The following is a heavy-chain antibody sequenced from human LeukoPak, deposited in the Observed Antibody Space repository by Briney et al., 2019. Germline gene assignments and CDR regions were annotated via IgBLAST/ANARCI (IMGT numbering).Heavy chain of an antibody. V-gene: IGHV4-31*03. CDR1: GGSISSGGYY. J-gene: IGHJ4*02. CDR3: ARGKTIYYDSSGYYYDY. CDR2: IYYSGST. Sequence: SETLSLTCTVSGGSISSGGYYWSWIRQHPGKGLEWIGYIYYSGSTYYNPSLKSRVTISVDTSKNQFSLKLSSVTAADTAVYYCARGKTIYYDSSGYYYDYWGQGTLVTVSS. D-gene: IGHD3-22*01.